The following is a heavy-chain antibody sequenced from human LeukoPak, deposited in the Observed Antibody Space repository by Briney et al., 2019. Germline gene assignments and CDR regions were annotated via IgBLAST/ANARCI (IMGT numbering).Heavy chain of an antibody. V-gene: IGHV4-39*07. CDR1: GGSISSRSYY. CDR2: IYYSGST. CDR3: ARASFRNYYDSSGYYYYYFMDV. J-gene: IGHJ6*03. D-gene: IGHD3-22*01. Sequence: NPSETLSLTCTVSGGSISSRSYYWGWIRQPPGKGLEWIGSIYYSGSTYSSPSLKSRVTISVDTSKNQFSLKLSSVTAADTAVYYCARASFRNYYDSSGYYYYYFMDVWGKGTTVTVSS.